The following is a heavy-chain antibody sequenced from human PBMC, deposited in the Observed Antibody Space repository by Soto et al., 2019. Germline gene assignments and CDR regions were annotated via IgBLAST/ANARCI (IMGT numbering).Heavy chain of an antibody. CDR1: GDSVSSYSAA. D-gene: IGHD6-6*01. J-gene: IGHJ5*02. V-gene: IGHV6-1*01. Sequence: SQTLSLTCAISGDSVSSYSAAWNWIRQSPSGGLEWLGRTYYRSRFFSDYAESVKGRIIINPDTSKNQFSLQLKSVTPEDTAVYYCARDRYSSSGWFDPWGPGTPVTVSS. CDR2: TYYRSRFFS. CDR3: ARDRYSSSGWFDP.